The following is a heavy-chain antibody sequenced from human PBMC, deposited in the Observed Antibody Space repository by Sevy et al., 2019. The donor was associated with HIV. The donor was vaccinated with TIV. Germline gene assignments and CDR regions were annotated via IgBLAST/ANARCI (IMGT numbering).Heavy chain of an antibody. CDR1: GGSISSSSYY. D-gene: IGHD4-17*01. V-gene: IGHV4-39*01. Sequence: SETLSLTCTVSGGSISSSSYYWGWIRQPPGKGMEWIGSIYYSGSTYYNPSLKSRVTISVDTSKNQFSLKLSSVTAADTAVYYCARTANTVTDLGYFEYWGQGTLVTVSS. CDR3: ARTANTVTDLGYFEY. J-gene: IGHJ4*02. CDR2: IYYSGST.